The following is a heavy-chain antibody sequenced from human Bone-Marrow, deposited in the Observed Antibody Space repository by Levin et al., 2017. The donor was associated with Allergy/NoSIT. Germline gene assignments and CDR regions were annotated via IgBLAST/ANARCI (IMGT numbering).Heavy chain of an antibody. CDR1: GFAVNSNY. CDR2: IYAGGTT. CDR3: SRGISSGLYGGIYFDS. J-gene: IGHJ4*02. V-gene: IGHV3-66*01. D-gene: IGHD6-19*01. Sequence: GGSLRLSCTASGFAVNSNYLSWVRQAPGKGLEWVSVIYAGGTTYYADSLKGRFTISRDNSNNTVFLQMNSLRAEDTAVYYCSRGISSGLYGGIYFDSWGQGTLVTVSS.